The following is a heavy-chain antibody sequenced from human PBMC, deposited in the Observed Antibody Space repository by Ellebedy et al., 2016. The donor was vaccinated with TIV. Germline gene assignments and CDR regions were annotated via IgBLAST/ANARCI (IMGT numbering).Heavy chain of an antibody. D-gene: IGHD1-1*01. CDR1: GFTFSNYA. V-gene: IGHV3-33*04. J-gene: IGHJ5*02. Sequence: GESLKISCSASGFTFSNYAIHWVRQAQGKGLEWVSVMTSDGSQPKFMDSVRGRLSMSRDSSKNTVHLQMSSLRVEDTAVYYCATQRDDFERQPLDRWGQGTQVTVSS. CDR2: MTSDGSQP. CDR3: ATQRDDFERQPLDR.